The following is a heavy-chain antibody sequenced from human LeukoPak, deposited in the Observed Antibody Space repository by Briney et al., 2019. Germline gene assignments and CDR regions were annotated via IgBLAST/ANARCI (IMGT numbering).Heavy chain of an antibody. J-gene: IGHJ5*02. CDR1: GFTFSSYA. CDR3: AKNWVASSWFNWFDP. D-gene: IGHD6-13*01. V-gene: IGHV3-23*01. CDR2: ISGSGGST. Sequence: PGGSLRLSCAASGFTFSSYAMSWVRQAPGKGLEWVSAISGSGGSTYYADPVKGRFIISRDNAKNTLYLQMNSLRAEDTAVYYCAKNWVASSWFNWFDPWGQGTLVTVSS.